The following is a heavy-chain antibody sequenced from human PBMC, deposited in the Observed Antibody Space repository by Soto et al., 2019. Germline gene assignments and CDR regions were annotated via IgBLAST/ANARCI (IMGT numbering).Heavy chain of an antibody. CDR2: IYYSGRP. V-gene: IGHV4-59*08. CDR1: GGSISSYY. CDR3: AKQARGGYNSAGY. J-gene: IGHJ4*02. D-gene: IGHD5-12*01. Sequence: QVQLQESGPGLVKPSETLSLTCTVSGGSISSYYWSWIRQPPGKGLEWIGYIYYSGRPTYNPSLKSRVPMSVNTSKNQVSPRPGSVNAADTAEYYCAKQARGGYNSAGYLGQGTLVNVSS.